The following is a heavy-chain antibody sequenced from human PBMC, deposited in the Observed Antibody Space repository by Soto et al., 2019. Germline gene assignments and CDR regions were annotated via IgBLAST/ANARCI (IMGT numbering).Heavy chain of an antibody. V-gene: IGHV4-34*01. J-gene: IGHJ5*02. CDR3: AREEAAAVWEWFDP. D-gene: IGHD6-13*01. Sequence: QVQLQQWGAGLLKPSETLSLTCAVYGGSFSGYYWGWIRQPPGNGLEWIGEINHRGSTNYNPSLKSRVTISVDTSKNQFSLELSSVTAADTAVYYCAREEAAAVWEWFDPWCQETLVTVSS. CDR1: GGSFSGYY. CDR2: INHRGST.